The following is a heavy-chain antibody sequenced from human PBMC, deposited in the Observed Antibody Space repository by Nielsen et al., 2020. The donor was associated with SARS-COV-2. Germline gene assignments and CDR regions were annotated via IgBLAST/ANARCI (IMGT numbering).Heavy chain of an antibody. Sequence: SETLSLTCAVSGGSISSSNWWSWVRQPPGKGLEWIGEIYHSGSTNYNPSLKSRVTISVGKSKNQYSLKLSSVTAADTAVYYCARVKGGSSGAKRYFDLWGRGTLVTVSS. J-gene: IGHJ2*01. V-gene: IGHV4-4*02. CDR2: IYHSGST. CDR1: GGSISSSNW. CDR3: ARVKGGSSGAKRYFDL. D-gene: IGHD6-19*01.